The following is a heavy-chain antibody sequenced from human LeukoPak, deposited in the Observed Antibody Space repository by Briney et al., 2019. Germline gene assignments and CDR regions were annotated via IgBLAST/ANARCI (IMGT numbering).Heavy chain of an antibody. J-gene: IGHJ4*02. D-gene: IGHD4-11*01. V-gene: IGHV3-23*01. Sequence: HPGGSLRLSCAASGFTFSSYAISWVRQAPGKGLEWVSAISGSGGSTYYADSVKGRFTISRDNSKNTLYLQMNSLRAEDTAVYYCAKEGASNFDFDYWGQGTLVTVSS. CDR1: GFTFSSYA. CDR2: ISGSGGST. CDR3: AKEGASNFDFDY.